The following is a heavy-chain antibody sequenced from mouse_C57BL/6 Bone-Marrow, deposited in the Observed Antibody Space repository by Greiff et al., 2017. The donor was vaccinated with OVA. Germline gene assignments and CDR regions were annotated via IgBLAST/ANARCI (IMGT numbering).Heavy chain of an antibody. Sequence: VKLQESGAELVKPGASVKISCKASGYAFSSYWMNWVKQRPGKGLEWIGQIYPGDGDTNYNGKFKGKATLTADKSSSTAYMQLSSLTSEDSAVYFCARWDDYEEGYYFDYWGQGTTLTVSS. D-gene: IGHD2-4*01. CDR1: GYAFSSYW. J-gene: IGHJ2*01. CDR3: ARWDDYEEGYYFDY. CDR2: IYPGDGDT. V-gene: IGHV1-80*01.